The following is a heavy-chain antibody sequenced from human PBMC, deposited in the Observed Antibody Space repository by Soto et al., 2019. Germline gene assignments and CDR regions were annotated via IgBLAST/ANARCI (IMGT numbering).Heavy chain of an antibody. CDR2: ISYDGSNK. Sequence: QVQLVESGGGVVQPGRSLRLSCAASGFTFSSYGMHWVRQAPGKGLEWVAVISYDGSNKYYADSVKGRFTISRDNSKNTLYLQMNSLRAEDTAVYYCANDGGYYFDYWGQGTLVTVSS. D-gene: IGHD3-10*01. V-gene: IGHV3-30*18. J-gene: IGHJ4*02. CDR3: ANDGGYYFDY. CDR1: GFTFSSYG.